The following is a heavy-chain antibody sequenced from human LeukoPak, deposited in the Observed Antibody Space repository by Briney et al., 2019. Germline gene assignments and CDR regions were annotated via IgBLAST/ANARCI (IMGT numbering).Heavy chain of an antibody. Sequence: GGCLRLSCAASGFTFSSYEMNWVRQAQGKGLEWVSYISSSGSTIYYADSVKGRFTISRDNAKNSLYLQMNSLRAEDTAVYYCAELSITMIGGVWGKGTTVTISS. D-gene: IGHD3-10*02. J-gene: IGHJ6*04. CDR3: AELSITMIGGV. V-gene: IGHV3-48*03. CDR2: ISSSGSTI. CDR1: GFTFSSYE.